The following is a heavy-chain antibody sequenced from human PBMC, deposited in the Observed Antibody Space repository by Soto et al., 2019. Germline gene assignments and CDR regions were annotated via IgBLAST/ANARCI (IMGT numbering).Heavy chain of an antibody. D-gene: IGHD5-12*01. CDR3: AKGSRMWIPDF. CDR2: IAPGNGNT. J-gene: IGHJ4*02. CDR1: GYTFTDHA. V-gene: IGHV1-3*01. Sequence: ASVKVSCKASGYTFTDHALFWVLQAPGQSLEWLGWIAPGNGNTRYSQEFQGRVAITRDTSASTAYMELSSLRSEDTAIYFCAKGSRMWIPDFWGPGTLVTVSS.